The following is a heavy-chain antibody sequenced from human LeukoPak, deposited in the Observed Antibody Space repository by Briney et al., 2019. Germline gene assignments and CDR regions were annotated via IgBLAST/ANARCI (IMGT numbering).Heavy chain of an antibody. CDR1: GGSISSSSYY. D-gene: IGHD6-13*01. J-gene: IGHJ4*02. V-gene: IGHV4-39*07. CDR3: ARDLGYSSSWEFDY. Sequence: SETLSLTCTVSGGSISSSSYYWGWIRQPPGKGLEWIGSIYYSGSTYYNPSLKSRVTISVDTSKNQFSLKLSSVTAADTAVYYCARDLGYSSSWEFDYWGQGTLVTVSS. CDR2: IYYSGST.